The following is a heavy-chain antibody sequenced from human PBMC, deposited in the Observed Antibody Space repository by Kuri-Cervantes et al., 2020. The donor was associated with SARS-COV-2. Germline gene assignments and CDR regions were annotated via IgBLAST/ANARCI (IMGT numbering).Heavy chain of an antibody. CDR1: GFTFSSYS. Sequence: GESLKISCAASGFTFSSYSMHWVRQAPGKGLEWVAVIWYDGSNKYYADSVKGRFTISRDNSKNTLYLQMNSLRAEDMAVYYCARRGGIAMAGTAVDDWGQGMLVTVSS. CDR3: ARRGGIAMAGTAVDD. J-gene: IGHJ4*02. CDR2: IWYDGSNK. D-gene: IGHD6-19*01. V-gene: IGHV3-33*01.